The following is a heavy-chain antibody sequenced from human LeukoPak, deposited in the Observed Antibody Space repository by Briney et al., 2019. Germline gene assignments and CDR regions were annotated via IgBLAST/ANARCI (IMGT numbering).Heavy chain of an antibody. CDR1: GFTFSSYS. CDR3: ARGGSGYSYAPY. V-gene: IGHV3-21*01. D-gene: IGHD5-18*01. Sequence: GGSLRLSCAASGFTFSSYSMNWVRQAPGKGLEWVSSISSSSSYIYYADSVKGRFTISRDNAKNSLYLQMNSLRAEDTAVYYCARGGSGYSYAPYWGQGTLVTVSS. J-gene: IGHJ4*02. CDR2: ISSSSSYI.